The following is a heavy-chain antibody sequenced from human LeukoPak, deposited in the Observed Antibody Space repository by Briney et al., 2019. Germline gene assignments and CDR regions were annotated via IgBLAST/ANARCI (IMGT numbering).Heavy chain of an antibody. CDR1: GFTFSSYA. CDR2: IDPDGSER. D-gene: IGHD6-13*01. Sequence: GGSLRLSCAASGFTFSSYAMHWVRQAPGKGLEWLVNIDPDGSERYYVDSVKGRFTISRDNAKNSVYLQMNRLRGEDTAVYYCARGLATAAAYWGQGTLVTVSS. J-gene: IGHJ4*02. V-gene: IGHV3-7*01. CDR3: ARGLATAAAY.